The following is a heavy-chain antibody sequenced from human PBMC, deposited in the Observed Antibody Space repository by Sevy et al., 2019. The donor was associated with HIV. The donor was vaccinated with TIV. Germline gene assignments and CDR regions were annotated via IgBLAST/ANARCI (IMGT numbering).Heavy chain of an antibody. J-gene: IGHJ4*02. CDR1: GFTFSNAW. CDR3: TAGVGTSDFDY. CDR2: IKSKTDGATR. D-gene: IGHD1-26*01. Sequence: GGSLGLSCVASGFTFSNAWMSWVRQAPGKGLEWVGRIKSKTDGATRDFAAPVKGRFAIARDDSKNTVSLQMDSLKTEDTAVYYCTAGVGTSDFDYWGQGILVTVSS. V-gene: IGHV3-15*05.